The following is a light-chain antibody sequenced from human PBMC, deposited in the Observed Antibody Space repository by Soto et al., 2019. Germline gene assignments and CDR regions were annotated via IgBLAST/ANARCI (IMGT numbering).Light chain of an antibody. V-gene: IGLV2-14*01. Sequence: QSALTQPASVSGSPGQSITISCTGNSSDVGGYNYVSWYQQHPGKAPKLMIYDVSNRPSGVSNRFSGSKSGNTASLTMSGLQAEDEADYYCSSYTSSSTLVVFGGGTKLTVL. J-gene: IGLJ2*01. CDR3: SSYTSSSTLVV. CDR2: DVS. CDR1: SSDVGGYNY.